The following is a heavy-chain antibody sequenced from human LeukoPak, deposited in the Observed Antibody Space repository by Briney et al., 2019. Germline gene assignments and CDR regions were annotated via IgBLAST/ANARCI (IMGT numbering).Heavy chain of an antibody. CDR2: IHYSGST. CDR3: ARLVGQGDY. Sequence: SETLSLTCTVSGGSISSSNYYWGWIRQPPGKGLEWIGNIHYSGSTYYNPSLKSRVTISVDTSKNQFSLKLSSVTAADTAVYYCARLVGQGDYWGQGTLVTVSS. CDR1: GGSISSSNYY. D-gene: IGHD2-15*01. V-gene: IGHV4-39*01. J-gene: IGHJ4*02.